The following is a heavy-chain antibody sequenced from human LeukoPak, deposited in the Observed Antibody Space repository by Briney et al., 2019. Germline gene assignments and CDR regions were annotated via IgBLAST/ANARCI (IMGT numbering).Heavy chain of an antibody. D-gene: IGHD5-18*01. J-gene: IGHJ4*02. CDR3: ARVNIGYSYGTVDY. Sequence: ASVKVSCKASGYTFTSYYMHWVRQAPGQGLEWMGIINPSGGSTSYAQKFQGRVTMTTDTSTSTAYMELRSLRSDDTAVYYCARVNIGYSYGTVDYWGQGTLVTVSS. CDR1: GYTFTSYY. CDR2: INPSGGST. V-gene: IGHV1-46*01.